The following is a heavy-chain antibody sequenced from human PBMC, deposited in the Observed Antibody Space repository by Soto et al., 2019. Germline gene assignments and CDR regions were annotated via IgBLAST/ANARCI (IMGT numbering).Heavy chain of an antibody. CDR3: ASGRGYDILTGYYPYFDY. V-gene: IGHV3-9*01. D-gene: IGHD3-9*01. CDR2: ISWNSGSI. J-gene: IGHJ4*02. Sequence: GGSLRLSCAASGFTFDDYAMHWFRQAPGKGLEWVSGISWNSGSIGYADSVKGRFTISRDNAKKSLYLQMNSLRAEDTALYYCASGRGYDILTGYYPYFDYWGQGTLVTVSS. CDR1: GFTFDDYA.